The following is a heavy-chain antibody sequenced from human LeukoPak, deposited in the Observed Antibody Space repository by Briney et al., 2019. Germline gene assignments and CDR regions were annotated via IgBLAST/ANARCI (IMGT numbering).Heavy chain of an antibody. CDR1: GYSFTSYW. V-gene: IGHV5-51*01. CDR2: IYPGDSDT. CDR3: ARQEHDSSGYYSKGYYFDY. Sequence: GESLKISCKGSGYSFTSYWIGWVRQMPGKGLEWMGIIYPGDSDTRYSPSFQGQVTISADKSISTAYLQWSSLKASDTAMYYCARQEHDSSGYYSKGYYFDYWGQGTLVTVSS. D-gene: IGHD3-22*01. J-gene: IGHJ4*02.